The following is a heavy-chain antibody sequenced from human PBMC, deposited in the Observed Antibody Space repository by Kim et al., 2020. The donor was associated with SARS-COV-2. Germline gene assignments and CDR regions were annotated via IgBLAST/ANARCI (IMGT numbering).Heavy chain of an antibody. Sequence: ADSVRGRFTISRDNSTNTLYLQMNSLRAEDTAVYYCAKDLAVAGLYYFDYWGQGTLVTVSS. J-gene: IGHJ4*02. V-gene: IGHV3-23*01. CDR3: AKDLAVAGLYYFDY. D-gene: IGHD6-19*01.